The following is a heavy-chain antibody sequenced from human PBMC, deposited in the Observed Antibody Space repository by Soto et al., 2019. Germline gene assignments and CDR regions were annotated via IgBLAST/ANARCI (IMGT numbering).Heavy chain of an antibody. Sequence: QVQLVQSGTEVKKPGASVKVSCKASGYTFTLYGITWVRQAPGQGLEWMGWISAYNGNTNYAQKLQGRVTMTTDPSTRTAYVELRSLRSDDTAVYYCARDQLQRMSPLRDWFYPWGQGALVTVSS. CDR2: ISAYNGNT. D-gene: IGHD2-15*01. V-gene: IGHV1-18*01. CDR1: GYTFTLYG. CDR3: ARDQLQRMSPLRDWFYP. J-gene: IGHJ5*02.